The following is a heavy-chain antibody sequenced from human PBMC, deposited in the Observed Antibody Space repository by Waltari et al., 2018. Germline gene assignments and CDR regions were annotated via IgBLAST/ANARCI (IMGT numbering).Heavy chain of an antibody. CDR2: IYYSGST. V-gene: IGHV4-39*07. D-gene: IGHD3-10*01. CDR3: ARDLYYGSGSLGGMDV. Sequence: QLQLQESGPGLVKPSETLSLTCTVSGGSISSSSYYWGWIRQPPGKGLEWIGSIYYSGSTYYNPALKSRVTISVDTSKNQVSLKLSSVTAADTAVYYCARDLYYGSGSLGGMDVWGQGTTVTVSS. J-gene: IGHJ6*02. CDR1: GGSISSSSYY.